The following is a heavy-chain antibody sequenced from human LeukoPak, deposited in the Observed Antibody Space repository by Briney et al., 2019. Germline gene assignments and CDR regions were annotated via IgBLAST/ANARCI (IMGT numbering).Heavy chain of an antibody. J-gene: IGHJ3*02. CDR2: ISGSGGST. Sequence: PGGSLRLSCAASGFTFSSYAMSWVRQAPGKGLEWVSAISGSGGSTYYADSVKGRFTTSRDNSKNTLYLQMNSLRAEDAAVYYCAKDQTILGAFDIWGQGTMVTVSS. V-gene: IGHV3-23*01. CDR3: AKDQTILGAFDI. D-gene: IGHD3-3*01. CDR1: GFTFSSYA.